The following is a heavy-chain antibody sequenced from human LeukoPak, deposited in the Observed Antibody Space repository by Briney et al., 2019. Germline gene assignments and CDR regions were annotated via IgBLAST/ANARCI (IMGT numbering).Heavy chain of an antibody. V-gene: IGHV3-64*04. J-gene: IGHJ4*02. D-gene: IGHD6-19*01. CDR2: ISDNGGST. CDR3: ARAGVAGTVYFDY. CDR1: GFTFSSYA. Sequence: GGSLRLSCSASGFTFSSYAMHWVRQAPEKGLEYVSGISDNGGSTYYADCVKGRFTISRDNARNSLSLQMNSLRAEDTAVYYCARAGVAGTVYFDYWGQGTLVTVSS.